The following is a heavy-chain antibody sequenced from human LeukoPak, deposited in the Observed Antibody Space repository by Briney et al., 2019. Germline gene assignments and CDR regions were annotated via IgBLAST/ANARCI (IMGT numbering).Heavy chain of an antibody. CDR1: GFTFSNYW. J-gene: IGHJ4*02. CDR3: ARALVGDTD. Sequence: GRSLRLSCAASGFTFSNYWMSWVSQAPGKGLEWVAHIKQDGSEKYYVESVKGRFTISRDNARNSLYLQMNSLRAEDTAVYYCARALVGDTDWGQGALVTVSS. D-gene: IGHD1-26*01. V-gene: IGHV3-7*05. CDR2: IKQDGSEK.